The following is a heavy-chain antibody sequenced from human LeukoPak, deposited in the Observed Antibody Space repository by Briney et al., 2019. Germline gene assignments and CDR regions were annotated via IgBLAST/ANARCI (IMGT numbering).Heavy chain of an antibody. Sequence: ASVKVSCKASGYTFTSYGISWVRQAPGQGLEWMGWINPNSGGTNYAQKFQGRVTMTRDTSISTAYMELSRLRSDDTAVYYCARLEDYYDSSGYPNDYWGQGTLVTVSS. J-gene: IGHJ4*02. D-gene: IGHD3-22*01. CDR2: INPNSGGT. V-gene: IGHV1-2*02. CDR3: ARLEDYYDSSGYPNDY. CDR1: GYTFTSYG.